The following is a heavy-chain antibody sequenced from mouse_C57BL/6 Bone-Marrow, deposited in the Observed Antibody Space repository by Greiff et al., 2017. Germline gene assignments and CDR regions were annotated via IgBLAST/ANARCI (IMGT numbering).Heavy chain of an antibody. D-gene: IGHD2-4*01. V-gene: IGHV14-4*01. J-gene: IGHJ3*01. CDR3: TTDDYDVGWFAY. Sequence: EVQGVESGAELVRPGASVKLSCTASGFNIKDDYMHWVKQRPEQGLEWIGWIDPENGDTEYASKFQGKATITADTSSNTAYLQLSSLTSEDTAVYYCTTDDYDVGWFAYWGQGTLVTVSA. CDR1: GFNIKDDY. CDR2: IDPENGDT.